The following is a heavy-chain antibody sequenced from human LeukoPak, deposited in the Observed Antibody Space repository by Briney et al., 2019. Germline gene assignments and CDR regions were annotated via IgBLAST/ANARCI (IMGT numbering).Heavy chain of an antibody. CDR3: ARDQESYGDY. J-gene: IGHJ4*02. D-gene: IGHD1-26*01. Sequence: AASVKVSCKASGYTFTSYYMHWVRQAPGQGLEWMEIINPSGGSASYAQKFQGRVTMTRDTSTSTVYMELSSLRSEDTAVYYCARDQESYGDYWGQGTLVTVSS. V-gene: IGHV1-46*01. CDR1: GYTFTSYY. CDR2: INPSGGSA.